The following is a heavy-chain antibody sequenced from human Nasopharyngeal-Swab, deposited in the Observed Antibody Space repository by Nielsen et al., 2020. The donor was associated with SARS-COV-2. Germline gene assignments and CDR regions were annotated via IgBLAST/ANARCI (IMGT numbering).Heavy chain of an antibody. CDR3: ARNSYYYDSSGSRFDY. D-gene: IGHD3-22*01. J-gene: IGHJ4*02. CDR2: IYYSGST. Sequence: WIRQPPGKGLEWIGYIYYSGSTNYNPSLKSRVTISVDTSKNQFSLKLSSVTAADTAVYYCARNSYYYDSSGSRFDYWGQGTLVTVSS. V-gene: IGHV4-59*01.